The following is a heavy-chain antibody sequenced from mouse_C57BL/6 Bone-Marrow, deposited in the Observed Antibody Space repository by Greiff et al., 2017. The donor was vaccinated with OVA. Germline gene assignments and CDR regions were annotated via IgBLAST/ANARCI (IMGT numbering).Heavy chain of an antibody. V-gene: IGHV5-9-1*02. CDR2: ISSGGDYI. J-gene: IGHJ4*01. CDR1: GFTFSSYA. Sequence: EVQLVESGEGLVKPGGSLKLSCAASGFTFSSYAMSWVRQTPEKRLEWVAYISSGGDYIYYADTVKGRFTISRDNARNTLYLPMSSLKSEDTAMYYCTRDLYYDPPMDYWGQGTSVTVSS. D-gene: IGHD2-4*01. CDR3: TRDLYYDPPMDY.